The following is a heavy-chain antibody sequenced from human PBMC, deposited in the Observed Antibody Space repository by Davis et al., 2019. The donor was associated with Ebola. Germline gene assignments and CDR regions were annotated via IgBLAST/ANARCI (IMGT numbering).Heavy chain of an antibody. CDR2: IIPIFGTA. D-gene: IGHD2-15*01. Sequence: SVKVSCKASGGTFSSYAISWVRQAPGQGLEWMGGIIPIFGTANYAQKFQGRVTITADESTSTAYMELSSLRSEDTAVYYCASHRLGYCSGGSCYYWFDPWGQGTLVTVSS. CDR1: GGTFSSYA. J-gene: IGHJ5*02. V-gene: IGHV1-69*13. CDR3: ASHRLGYCSGGSCYYWFDP.